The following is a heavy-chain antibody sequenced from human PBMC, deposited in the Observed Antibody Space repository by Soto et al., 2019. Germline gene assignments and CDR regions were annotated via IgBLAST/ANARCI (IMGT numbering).Heavy chain of an antibody. D-gene: IGHD2-2*01. V-gene: IGHV4-59*08. CDR2: IYYTGST. Sequence: QVQLQESGPGLVKPSETLSLTCTVSGGFISNYYWSWIRQPPGKGLEWIGYIYYTGSTNYSLSLKSLVSISLGSSKIQFYLRLSSVTAADTAVYYCARHSRAVIYYGMDVWGQGTTVTVSS. CDR3: ARHSRAVIYYGMDV. CDR1: GGFISNYY. J-gene: IGHJ6*02.